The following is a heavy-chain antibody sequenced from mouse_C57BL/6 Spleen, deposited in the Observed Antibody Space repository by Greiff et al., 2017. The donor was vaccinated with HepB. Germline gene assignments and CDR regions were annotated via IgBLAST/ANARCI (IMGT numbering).Heavy chain of an antibody. CDR1: GYTFTDYY. CDR2: INPYNGGT. V-gene: IGHV1-19*01. J-gene: IGHJ4*01. Sequence: VQLKQSGPVLVKPGASVKMSCKASGYTFTDYYMNWVKQSHAKSLEWIGVINPYNGGTSYNQKFKGKATLTVDKSSSTAYMELNSLTSEDSAVYYCASLYMDYWGQGTSVTVSS. D-gene: IGHD1-1*01. CDR3: ASLYMDY.